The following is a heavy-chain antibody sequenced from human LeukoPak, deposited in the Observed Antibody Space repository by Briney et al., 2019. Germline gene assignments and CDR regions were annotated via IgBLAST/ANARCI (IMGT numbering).Heavy chain of an antibody. Sequence: GGSLRLSCAASGFTFSSYAMSWVRQAPGKGLEWVSAISGSGGSTYYADSVKGRFTISRDNSKNTLYPQMNSLRAEDTAVYYCAKEPQYDSSGYYFDYWGQGTLVTVSS. J-gene: IGHJ4*02. D-gene: IGHD3-22*01. CDR3: AKEPQYDSSGYYFDY. CDR1: GFTFSSYA. V-gene: IGHV3-23*01. CDR2: ISGSGGST.